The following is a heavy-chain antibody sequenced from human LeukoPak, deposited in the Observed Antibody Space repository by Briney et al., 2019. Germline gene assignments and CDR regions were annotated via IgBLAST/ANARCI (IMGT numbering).Heavy chain of an antibody. V-gene: IGHV3-33*01. CDR2: IWYDGSNK. CDR3: ARELSTVYYYYGMDV. D-gene: IGHD4-17*01. J-gene: IGHJ6*02. Sequence: GRSLRLSCAASGFTFSSYGMHWVRQAPGKGLEWVAVIWYDGSNKYYADSVKGRFTISRDNSKNTLYLQMNGLRAEDTAVYYCARELSTVYYYYGMDVWGQGTTVTVSS. CDR1: GFTFSSYG.